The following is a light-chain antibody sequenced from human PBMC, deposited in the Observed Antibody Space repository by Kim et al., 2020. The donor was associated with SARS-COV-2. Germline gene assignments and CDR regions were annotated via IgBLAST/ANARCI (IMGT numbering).Light chain of an antibody. CDR2: ASS. J-gene: IGKJ2*01. CDR3: HQSYSIPYT. V-gene: IGKV1-39*01. CDR1: HSVKQY. Sequence: SASVGDRITVTCLASHSVKQYLKWYQQKPGKAPKLLIYASSSLQSGVPSRFTGSGSETEFTLTISRLQPEDFATYYCHQSYSIPYTFGQGTKLEI.